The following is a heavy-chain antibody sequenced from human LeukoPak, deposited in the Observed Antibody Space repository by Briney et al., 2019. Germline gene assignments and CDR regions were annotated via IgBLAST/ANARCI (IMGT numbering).Heavy chain of an antibody. D-gene: IGHD6-19*01. J-gene: IGHJ6*02. CDR2: IYSSGST. V-gene: IGHV4-39*01. CDR3: ALSIAVAGDYYYYYGMDV. Sequence: PSETLSLTGTVSGGSISSSSYYWGWIRQPPGKGLEWIGSIYSSGSTYYHPSLKSRVTISVDTSKNQFSLKLSSVTAADTAVYYCALSIAVAGDYYYYYGMDVWGQGTTVTVSS. CDR1: GGSISSSSYY.